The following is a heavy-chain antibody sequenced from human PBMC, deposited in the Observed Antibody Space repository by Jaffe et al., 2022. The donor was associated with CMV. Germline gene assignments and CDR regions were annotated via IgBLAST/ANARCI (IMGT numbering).Heavy chain of an antibody. Sequence: QLQLQESGPGLVKPSETLSLTCTVSGGSISSSSYYWGWIRQPPGKGLEWIGSIYYSGSTYYNPSLKSRVTISVDTSKNQFSLKLSSVTAADTAVYYCARHHVGSSWDFDYWGQGTLVTVSS. V-gene: IGHV4-39*01. J-gene: IGHJ4*02. CDR3: ARHHVGSSWDFDY. CDR2: IYYSGST. CDR1: GGSISSSSYY. D-gene: IGHD6-13*01.